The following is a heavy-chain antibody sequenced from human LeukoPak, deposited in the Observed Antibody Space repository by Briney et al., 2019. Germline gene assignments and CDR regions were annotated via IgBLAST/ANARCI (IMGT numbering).Heavy chain of an antibody. V-gene: IGHV3-23*01. CDR1: GFTFSTYA. J-gene: IGHJ4*02. CDR3: AKAMSTDHYDSRGFYRVDFDS. Sequence: HPGGSLRLSCAASGFTFSTYAMSWVRQAPGKGLEWVSALTNSGGSGVVTYYADSVKGRFIISRDNSKSTLYLQLSSLRAEDTAVYYCAKAMSTDHYDSRGFYRVDFDSWGQGTLVTVSS. D-gene: IGHD3-22*01. CDR2: LTNSGGSGVVT.